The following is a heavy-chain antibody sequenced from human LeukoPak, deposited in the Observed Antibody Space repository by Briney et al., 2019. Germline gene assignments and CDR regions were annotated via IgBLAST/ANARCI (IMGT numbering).Heavy chain of an antibody. CDR1: GFTFSTYS. V-gene: IGHV3-21*04. CDR3: ARPRYYDSSGYYFDI. J-gene: IGHJ3*02. Sequence: PGGSLRLSCAASGFTFSTYSMNWVRQAPGKGLEWVSSISSSSSYIYYADSVKGRFTISRDNAKNSLYLQMNSLRAEDTAVYYCARPRYYDSSGYYFDIWGQGTMVTVSS. D-gene: IGHD3-22*01. CDR2: ISSSSSYI.